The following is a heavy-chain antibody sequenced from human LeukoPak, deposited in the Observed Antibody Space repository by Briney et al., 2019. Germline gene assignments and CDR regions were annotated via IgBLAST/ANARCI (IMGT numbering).Heavy chain of an antibody. J-gene: IGHJ4*02. D-gene: IGHD6-19*01. CDR2: INPNSGGT. CDR1: GYTFTGYY. CDR3: ARAGSGWQGGFDY. Sequence: ASVKVSCKASGYTFTGYYMHWVRQAPGQGLEWMGRINPNSGGTNYAQKFQGRVTMTRDTSISTAYMELSRLRSDDTAVYYYARAGSGWQGGFDYWGQGTLVTVSS. V-gene: IGHV1-2*06.